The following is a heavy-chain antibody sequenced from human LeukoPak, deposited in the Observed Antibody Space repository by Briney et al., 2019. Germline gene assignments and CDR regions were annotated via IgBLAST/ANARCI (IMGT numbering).Heavy chain of an antibody. D-gene: IGHD3-9*01. CDR1: GGSINSGGHY. V-gene: IGHV4-31*03. Sequence: PSETLSLTCTVSGGSINSGGHYWTWVRQLPGKGLEWIGYIYYSGGTYYNPSLRSRITISKDTSNNQFSLRLTSVTAADTAVYYCARDPTHYLRYGYFDYWGQGTLVTVSS. CDR3: ARDPTHYLRYGYFDY. CDR2: IYYSGGT. J-gene: IGHJ4*02.